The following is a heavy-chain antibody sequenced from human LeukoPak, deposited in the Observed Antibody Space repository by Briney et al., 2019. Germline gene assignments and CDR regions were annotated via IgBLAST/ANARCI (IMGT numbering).Heavy chain of an antibody. CDR3: YLSGSFDY. CDR1: GYTFSSYW. D-gene: IGHD1-26*01. V-gene: IGHV3-74*01. Sequence: PGGSLRLSWAGSGYTFSSYWMHWARQAPGRGLVWVSRINSDGSSTAYADSVEGRFTISRDNAKNTLYLQMNSLGVEDTAVYYCYLSGSFDYWGQGTLVTVSS. CDR2: INSDGSST. J-gene: IGHJ4*02.